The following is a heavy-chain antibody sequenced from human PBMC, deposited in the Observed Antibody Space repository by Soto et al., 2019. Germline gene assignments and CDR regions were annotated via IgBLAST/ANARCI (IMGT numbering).Heavy chain of an antibody. J-gene: IGHJ4*02. CDR1: GFVFSRYG. Sequence: QVQLVESGGGVVQPGGSLRLSCIASGFVFSRYGMNWVRQAPGKGLEWVAVTWYDGSNEYYTDSVKGRFTISRDNVNKMLYLQMNSLRAEDTAVYYCARVGFDDSGTGDYYFDLWGQGTLVTVSS. CDR2: TWYDGSNE. D-gene: IGHD5-12*01. CDR3: ARVGFDDSGTGDYYFDL. V-gene: IGHV3-33*01.